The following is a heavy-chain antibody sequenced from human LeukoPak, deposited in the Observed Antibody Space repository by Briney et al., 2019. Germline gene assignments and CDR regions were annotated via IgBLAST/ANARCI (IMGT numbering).Heavy chain of an antibody. Sequence: GGSLRLSCAVSGLTLSNYGMRWVRQAPGKGVEWVAGISDSGGRTNYADSVKGRFTISRDNAKNSLYLQMNSLRAEDTAVYYCARSGRGVDSFYFYMDVWGKGTTVTVSS. J-gene: IGHJ6*03. V-gene: IGHV3-23*01. CDR1: GLTLSNYG. D-gene: IGHD3-10*01. CDR2: ISDSGGRT. CDR3: ARSGRGVDSFYFYMDV.